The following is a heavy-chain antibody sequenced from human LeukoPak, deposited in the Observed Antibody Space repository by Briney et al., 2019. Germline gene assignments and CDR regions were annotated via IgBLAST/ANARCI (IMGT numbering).Heavy chain of an antibody. Sequence: SETLSLTCTVSGGSISSSSYYWGWIRQPPGKGLEWIGEINHSGSTNYNPSLKSRVTISVDTSKNQFSLKLSSVTAADTAVYYCARGGRIPMTTVVFGYFDLWGRGTLVTVSS. D-gene: IGHD4-23*01. V-gene: IGHV4-39*07. CDR3: ARGGRIPMTTVVFGYFDL. CDR1: GGSISSSSYY. CDR2: INHSGST. J-gene: IGHJ2*01.